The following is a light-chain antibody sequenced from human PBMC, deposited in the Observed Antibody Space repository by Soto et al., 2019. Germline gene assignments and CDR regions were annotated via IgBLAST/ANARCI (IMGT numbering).Light chain of an antibody. CDR3: LQYYSYPRT. V-gene: IGKV1-8*01. J-gene: IGKJ4*01. CDR1: QGISSY. Sequence: AIRMTQSPSSFSASTGDRVTITCRASQGISSYLAWYQQKPGKAPKLLIYAASTLQSGVPSRFSGSGSGTDSTLTVSCLQSEEFETYYCLQYYSYPRTFGGGNKVEIK. CDR2: AAS.